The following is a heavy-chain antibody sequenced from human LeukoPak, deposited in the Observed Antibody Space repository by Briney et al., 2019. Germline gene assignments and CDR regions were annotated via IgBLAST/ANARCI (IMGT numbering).Heavy chain of an antibody. CDR3: ARVGQLAFDY. CDR2: IYYSGST. Sequence: ASETLSLTCTVSGGSISSSFYYWGWIRQPPGKGLEWIGSIYYSGSTYYNPSLNSRVTISVDTSKNRFSLNLSSVTAADTAVYYCARVGQLAFDYWGQGTLVTVSS. D-gene: IGHD6-13*01. J-gene: IGHJ4*02. CDR1: GGSISSSFYY. V-gene: IGHV4-39*07.